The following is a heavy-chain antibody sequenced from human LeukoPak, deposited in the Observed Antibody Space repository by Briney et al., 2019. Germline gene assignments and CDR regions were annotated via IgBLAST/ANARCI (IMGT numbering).Heavy chain of an antibody. Sequence: GGSLRLSCAASGFTFSSYEMNWVRQAPGKGLEWVSYISSSGSTIYYADSVKGLFTISRDNAKNSLYLQMNSLRAEDTAVYYCARDFHRRYYDSSGYNAFDIWGQGTMVTVSS. D-gene: IGHD3-22*01. J-gene: IGHJ3*02. CDR1: GFTFSSYE. CDR2: ISSSGSTI. V-gene: IGHV3-48*03. CDR3: ARDFHRRYYDSSGYNAFDI.